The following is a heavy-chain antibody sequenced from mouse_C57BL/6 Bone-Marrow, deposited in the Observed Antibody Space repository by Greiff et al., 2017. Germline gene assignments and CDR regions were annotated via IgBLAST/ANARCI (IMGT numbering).Heavy chain of an antibody. CDR1: GYTFTSYG. Sequence: QVQLKESGAELARPGASVKLSCKASGYTFTSYGISWVKQRTGQGLEWIGEIYPSSGNTYYNEKFKGKATLTADKSSSTAYMELRSLTSEDSAVYFCARAWGPAWFAYWGQGTLVTVSA. V-gene: IGHV1-81*01. D-gene: IGHD4-1*01. CDR3: ARAWGPAWFAY. J-gene: IGHJ3*01. CDR2: IYPSSGNT.